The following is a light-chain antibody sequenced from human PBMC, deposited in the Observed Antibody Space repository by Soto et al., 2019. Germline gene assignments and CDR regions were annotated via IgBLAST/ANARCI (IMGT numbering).Light chain of an antibody. CDR1: QSVRSSY. J-gene: IGKJ1*01. CDR3: QQYSSSPHT. CDR2: GAS. Sequence: EIGLTQSPGTLSWSPGERATLSCRASQSVRSSYLAWYQQKPGQAPRLLIDGASSRATGIPDRFSGSGSGTDFTLTISRLEPEDFAVYYCQQYSSSPHTFGQGTKMEIK. V-gene: IGKV3-20*01.